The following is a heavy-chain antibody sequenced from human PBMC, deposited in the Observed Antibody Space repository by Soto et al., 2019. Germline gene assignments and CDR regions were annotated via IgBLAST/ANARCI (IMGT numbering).Heavy chain of an antibody. CDR3: ASLVSGHSSGYYPIPFDY. J-gene: IGHJ4*02. Sequence: QVQLVQSGAEVKKPGSSVKVSCKASGGTFSSYAISWVRQAPGQGLEWMGGIIPIFGTANYAQKFQGRVTITADESTSTAYMELISLRSEDTAVYYCASLVSGHSSGYYPIPFDYWGQGTLVTVSS. CDR1: GGTFSSYA. D-gene: IGHD3-22*01. CDR2: IIPIFGTA. V-gene: IGHV1-69*01.